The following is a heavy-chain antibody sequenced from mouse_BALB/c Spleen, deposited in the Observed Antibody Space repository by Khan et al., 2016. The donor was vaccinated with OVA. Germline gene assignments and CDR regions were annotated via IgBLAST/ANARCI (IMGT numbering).Heavy chain of an antibody. CDR3: ARSSSYWYSDF. Sequence: QIQLVQSGPELKKPGETVKISCKASGFTFTNYGMNWVKQAPGKDLKWMGWINTYTGEPTYGDDFKGRFVLSLETSARTAYLQISNLINEDMATYFCARSSSYWYSDFWGAGTTVTVSS. CDR2: INTYTGEP. D-gene: IGHD3-1*01. CDR1: GFTFTNYG. J-gene: IGHJ1*01. V-gene: IGHV9-1*02.